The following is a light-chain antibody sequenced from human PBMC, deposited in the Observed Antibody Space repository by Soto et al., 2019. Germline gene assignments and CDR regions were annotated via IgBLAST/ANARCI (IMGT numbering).Light chain of an antibody. J-gene: IGKJ1*01. CDR3: QQYGSVKT. Sequence: EVVLTQSPGTLSLSPGERATLSCRASQSVSSSYLAWYQHKAGQTPRVLIYAASTRATGTPGRFIGSGSGTDLTLPISRMEPEDSAVYYCQQYGSVKTFGQGTKVEMK. CDR1: QSVSSSY. V-gene: IGKV3-20*01. CDR2: AAS.